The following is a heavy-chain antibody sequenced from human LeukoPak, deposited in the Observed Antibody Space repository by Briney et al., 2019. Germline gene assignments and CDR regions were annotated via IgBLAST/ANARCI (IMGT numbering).Heavy chain of an antibody. CDR1: GFTFSGYA. V-gene: IGHV3-30-3*01. D-gene: IGHD4-17*01. CDR2: MSYDGGNI. Sequence: GGSLRLSCAGSGFTFSGYAMHWVRQPPGKGLDWVAVMSYDGGNIYYADSVKGRFTISRDNSKSTLYLQMNSLRPEDTALYYCARANYGDFLDYWGQGTLVTVSS. J-gene: IGHJ4*02. CDR3: ARANYGDFLDY.